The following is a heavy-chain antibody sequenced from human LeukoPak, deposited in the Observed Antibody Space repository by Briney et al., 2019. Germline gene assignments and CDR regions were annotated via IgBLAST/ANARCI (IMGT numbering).Heavy chain of an antibody. CDR3: ARRGPSTGYYYYYMDV. CDR2: INHSGST. V-gene: IGHV4-34*01. D-gene: IGHD1-14*01. J-gene: IGHJ6*03. CDR1: GGSFSGYY. Sequence: SETLSLTCAVYGGSFSGYYWSWIRQPPGKGLEWIGEINHSGSTNYNPSLKSRVTISVDTSKNQFSLKLSSVTAADTAVHYCARRGPSTGYYYYYMDVWGKGTTVTISS.